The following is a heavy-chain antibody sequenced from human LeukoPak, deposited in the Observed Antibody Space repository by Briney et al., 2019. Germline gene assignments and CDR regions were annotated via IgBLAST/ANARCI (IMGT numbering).Heavy chain of an antibody. CDR2: IHDSGST. J-gene: IGHJ5*02. V-gene: IGHV4-59*01. CDR3: AAYIVGAYNWCDP. CDR1: GGSISSYY. D-gene: IGHD1-26*01. Sequence: SETLSLTCAVSGGSISSYYWSWIRQPPGKGLEWIGCIHDSGSTNYNPSLNNRVTFSLDTSKNQFFLKLSSVTAADTAVYYCAAYIVGAYNWCDPWGQGTLVTVSS.